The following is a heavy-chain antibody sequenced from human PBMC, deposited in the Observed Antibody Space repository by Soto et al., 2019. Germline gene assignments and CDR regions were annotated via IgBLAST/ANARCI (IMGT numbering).Heavy chain of an antibody. V-gene: IGHV4-59*08. J-gene: IGHJ6*02. D-gene: IGHD3-16*02. Sequence: PSETLSLTCTVSGGSISSYYWSWIRQPPGKGLEWIGYIYYSGSTNYNPSLKSRDTISVDTSKNQFSLKLSSVTAADTAVYYCARGLSYYYGMDVWGQGTTVTVSS. CDR3: ARGLSYYYGMDV. CDR1: GGSISSYY. CDR2: IYYSGST.